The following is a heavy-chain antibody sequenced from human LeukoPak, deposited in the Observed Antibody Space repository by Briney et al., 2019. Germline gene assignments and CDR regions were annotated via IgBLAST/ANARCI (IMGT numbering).Heavy chain of an antibody. CDR1: GGSFSGYY. J-gene: IGHJ6*02. CDR3: ARGGPDSSGYYYYYYYYGMDV. V-gene: IGHV4-34*01. D-gene: IGHD3-22*01. Sequence: SETLSLNCAVYGGSFSGYYWSWIRQPPGKGLEWIGEINHSVSTNYNPSLKSRVTISVDTSKNQFSLKLSSVTAADTAVYYCARGGPDSSGYYYYYYYYGMDVWGQGTTVTVSS. CDR2: INHSVST.